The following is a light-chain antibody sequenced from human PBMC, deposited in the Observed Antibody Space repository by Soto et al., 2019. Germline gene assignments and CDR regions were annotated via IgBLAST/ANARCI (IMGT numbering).Light chain of an antibody. J-gene: IGKJ1*01. V-gene: IGKV2-30*01. CDR3: MQGTHWPWT. CDR1: HSLVYSDGNTY. Sequence: DVVMTQSPLSLPVTLGQPASISCRSSHSLVYSDGNTYLNWLQQRPGQSPRRLFYKVSDRDSGVPDRFSGSGSGTDFTLKISRVEAEDVGVYYCMQGTHWPWTFGQGTKVEIK. CDR2: KVS.